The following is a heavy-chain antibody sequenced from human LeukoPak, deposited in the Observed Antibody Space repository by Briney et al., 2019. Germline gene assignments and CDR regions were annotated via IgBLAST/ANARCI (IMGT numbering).Heavy chain of an antibody. CDR1: GGSISSSSYY. J-gene: IGHJ4*02. CDR3: ARRSWYYGDYWAFDY. Sequence: SETLSLTCTVSGGSISSSSYYWGWIRQPPGKWLEWIGSIYYSGSTYYNPSLKSRVTISVDTSKNQFSLKLSSVTAADTAVYYCARRSWYYGDYWAFDYWGQGTLVTVSS. V-gene: IGHV4-39*01. CDR2: IYYSGST. D-gene: IGHD4-17*01.